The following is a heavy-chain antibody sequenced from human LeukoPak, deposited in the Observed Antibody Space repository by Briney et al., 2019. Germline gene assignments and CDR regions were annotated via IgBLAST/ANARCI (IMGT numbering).Heavy chain of an antibody. CDR1: GFTVSSNY. J-gene: IGHJ4*02. V-gene: IGHV3-7*01. CDR2: IKQDGSEK. D-gene: IGHD3-3*01. CDR3: ARDRFGDFWSGYYLNYFDY. Sequence: PGGSLRLSCAASGFTVSSNYMSWVRQAPGKGLEWVANIKQDGSEKYYMDSVKGRFTISRDNAKNSLYLQMNSLRAEDTAVYYCARDRFGDFWSGYYLNYFDYWGQGTLVTVSS.